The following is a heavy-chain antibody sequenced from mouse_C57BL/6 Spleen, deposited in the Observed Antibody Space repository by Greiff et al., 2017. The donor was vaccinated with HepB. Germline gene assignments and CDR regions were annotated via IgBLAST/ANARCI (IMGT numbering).Heavy chain of an antibody. Sequence: VQLQESGAELVRPGTSVKLSCKASGYTFTSYWMHWVKQRPGQGLEWIGVIDPSDSYTNYNQKFKGKATLTVDTSSSTAYMQLSSLTSEDSAVYYCARYPDYYGSEGWFAYWGQGTLVTVSA. J-gene: IGHJ3*01. CDR3: ARYPDYYGSEGWFAY. D-gene: IGHD1-1*01. CDR2: IDPSDSYT. CDR1: GYTFTSYW. V-gene: IGHV1-59*01.